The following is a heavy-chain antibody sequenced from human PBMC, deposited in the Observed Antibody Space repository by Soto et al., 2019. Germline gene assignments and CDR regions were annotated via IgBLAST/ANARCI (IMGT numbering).Heavy chain of an antibody. J-gene: IGHJ4*02. Sequence: QVQLVQSGAEVKKPGASVKVSCKASGYTFTTYGISWVRQAPGQGLEWMGWISANNGHTNYAQKLQGRVTMTTDTSTSTTYTELRSLRSDDTAVYYCARDPSPWVGYDYWGQGTLVTVSS. CDR3: ARDPSPWVGYDY. V-gene: IGHV1-18*01. CDR2: ISANNGHT. D-gene: IGHD3-10*01. CDR1: GYTFTTYG.